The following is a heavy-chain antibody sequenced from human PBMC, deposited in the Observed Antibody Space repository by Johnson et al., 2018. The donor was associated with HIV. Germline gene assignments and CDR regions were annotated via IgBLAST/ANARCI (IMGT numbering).Heavy chain of an antibody. CDR2: IYSGGST. CDR3: ARGSRLTGTTVAFDI. D-gene: IGHD1-7*01. J-gene: IGHJ3*02. CDR1: GFTVSSNY. V-gene: IGHV3-66*01. Sequence: VQLVESGGGVVQPGRSLRLSCAASGFTVSSNYMSWVRQAPGKGLEWVSVIYSGGSTYYADSVKGRFTISRDNSKNTLYLQMNSLRAEDTAVYYCARGSRLTGTTVAFDIWGQGTMVTVSS.